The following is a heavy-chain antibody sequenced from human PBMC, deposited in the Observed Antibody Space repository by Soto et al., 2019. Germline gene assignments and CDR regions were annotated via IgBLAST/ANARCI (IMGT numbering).Heavy chain of an antibody. CDR2: IYYSGST. D-gene: IGHD1-26*01. Sequence: PSETLSLTCTVSGGSISSYYWSWIRQPPGKGLEWIGYIYYSGSTNYNPSLKSRVTISVDTSKNQFSLKLSSVTAADTAVYYCATQRGSYYGFDYWGQGTLVTVSS. J-gene: IGHJ4*02. CDR3: ATQRGSYYGFDY. CDR1: GGSISSYY. V-gene: IGHV4-59*01.